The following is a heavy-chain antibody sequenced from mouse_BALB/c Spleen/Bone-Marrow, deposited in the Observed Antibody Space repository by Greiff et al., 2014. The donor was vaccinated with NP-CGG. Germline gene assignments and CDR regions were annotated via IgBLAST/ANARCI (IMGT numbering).Heavy chain of an antibody. J-gene: IGHJ2*01. CDR2: IHPNSGNT. D-gene: IGHD1-1*01. V-gene: IGHV1S130*01. CDR3: ANYYGSSSY. Sequence: QVQLKESGSVLVRPGASVKLSCKASGYTFTSSWMHWAKQRPGQGLEWIGEIHPNSGNTNYNEKFKGKATLTVDTSSSTAYVDPSSLTSEDSAVYYCANYYGSSSYWGQGTTLTVSS. CDR1: GYTFTSSW.